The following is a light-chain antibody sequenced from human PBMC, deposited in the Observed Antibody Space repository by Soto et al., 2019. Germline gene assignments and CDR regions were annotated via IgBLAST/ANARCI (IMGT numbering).Light chain of an antibody. V-gene: IGKV3-11*01. J-gene: IGKJ2*01. CDR2: DAS. CDR3: QQRNNWPS. CDR1: QSVGRY. Sequence: EIVLTQSPATLSLSPGERATLSCRASQSVGRYVGWYQQKPGQAPRPLIFDASNRAIGVPARFSGSGFGTDFTLTISSLEPEDFAVYYCQQRNNWPSFGQGTKLEIK.